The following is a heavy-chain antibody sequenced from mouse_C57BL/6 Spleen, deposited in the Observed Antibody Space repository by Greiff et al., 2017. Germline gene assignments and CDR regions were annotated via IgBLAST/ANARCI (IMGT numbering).Heavy chain of an antibody. J-gene: IGHJ2*01. V-gene: IGHV1-50*01. CDR2: IDPSDSYT. CDR3: ARPSGNFFDY. Sequence: QVQLQQPGAELVKPGASVKLSCKASGYTFTSYWMQWVKQRPGQGLEWIGEIDPSDSYTNYNQKFKGKATLTVDTSSSTAYMQLSSLTSEDSAVYCCARPSGNFFDYWGQGTTLTVSS. CDR1: GYTFTSYW. D-gene: IGHD1-1*02.